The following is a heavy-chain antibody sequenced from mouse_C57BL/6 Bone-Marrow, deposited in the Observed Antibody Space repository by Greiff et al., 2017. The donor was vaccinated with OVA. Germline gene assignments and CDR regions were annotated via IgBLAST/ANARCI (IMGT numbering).Heavy chain of an antibody. CDR2: IYPRSGNT. D-gene: IGHD1-1*01. Sequence: VQLVESGAELARPGASVKLSCKASGYTFTSYGISWVKQRTGQGLEWIGEIYPRSGNTYYNEKFKGKATLTADKSSSTAYMELRSLTSEDSAVYFCASRITTVVATKYFDVWGTGTTVTVSS. V-gene: IGHV1-81*01. CDR3: ASRITTVVATKYFDV. J-gene: IGHJ1*03. CDR1: GYTFTSYG.